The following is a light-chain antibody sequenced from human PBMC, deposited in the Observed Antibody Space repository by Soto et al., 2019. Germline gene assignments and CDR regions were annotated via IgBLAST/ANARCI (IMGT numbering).Light chain of an antibody. Sequence: SVLTQPASVSGSPGQSITISCTGTSSDVGFSNYVFWYQQHPGKAPKLIISDASNRPSGVSNRFSGSKSGNTASLTISGLQAEDEADYYCSSYTSSSTDVSGTGTKVTVL. V-gene: IGLV2-14*01. J-gene: IGLJ1*01. CDR1: SSDVGFSNY. CDR2: DAS. CDR3: SSYTSSSTDV.